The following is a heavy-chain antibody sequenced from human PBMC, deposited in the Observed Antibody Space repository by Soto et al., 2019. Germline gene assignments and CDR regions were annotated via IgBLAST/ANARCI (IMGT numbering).Heavy chain of an antibody. J-gene: IGHJ4*02. CDR2: IYYSGST. V-gene: IGHV4-39*01. D-gene: IGHD1-1*01. Sequence: SETLSLTCTVSGGSISSSSYYWGWIRQPPGKGLEWIGSIYYSGSTYYNPSLKSRVTISVDTSKNQFSLKLSSVTAADTAVYYCARRDNWNDLDYWGQGTLVTVSS. CDR3: ARRDNWNDLDY. CDR1: GGSISSSSYY.